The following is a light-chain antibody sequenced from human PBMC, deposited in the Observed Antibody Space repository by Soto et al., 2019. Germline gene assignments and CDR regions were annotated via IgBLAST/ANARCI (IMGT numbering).Light chain of an antibody. CDR1: QSVSSSY. J-gene: IGKJ5*01. CDR2: GAS. Sequence: EIGLTQSPGTLSLSPGERATLSCRASQSVSSSYLAWYQQKPGQAPRLVSYGASSRATGIPDRFSGSGSGTDFTLTISRLEPEDFAVYYCQQYGSSPITFGQGTRLEMK. V-gene: IGKV3-20*01. CDR3: QQYGSSPIT.